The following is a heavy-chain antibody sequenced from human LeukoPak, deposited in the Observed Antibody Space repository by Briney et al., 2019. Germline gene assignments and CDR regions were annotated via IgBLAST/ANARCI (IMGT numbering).Heavy chain of an antibody. CDR3: ARDLGYCSGGSCYSSNY. Sequence: SETLSLTCTVSGGSISSSSYYWGWIRQPPGKGLEWIGSIYYSGSTYYNPSLKSRVTISVDTSKNQFSLKLSSVTAADTAVYYCARDLGYCSGGSCYSSNYWGQGTLVTVSS. CDR1: GGSISSSSYY. D-gene: IGHD2-15*01. J-gene: IGHJ4*02. CDR2: IYYSGST. V-gene: IGHV4-39*02.